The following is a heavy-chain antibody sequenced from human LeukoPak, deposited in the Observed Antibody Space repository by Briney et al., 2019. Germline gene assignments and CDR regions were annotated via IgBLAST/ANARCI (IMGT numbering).Heavy chain of an antibody. D-gene: IGHD3-22*01. Sequence: SETLSLTCTVAGDSMSRYYWSWIRQPAGKGLEWIGRIYTSGRTNYNPSLKSRITMSVDTSKNQFSLRLSSMTAADTAVYYCARAYDSSGYQDRGFAPWGQGTLVTVSS. CDR1: GDSMSRYY. V-gene: IGHV4-4*07. CDR3: ARAYDSSGYQDRGFAP. CDR2: IYTSGRT. J-gene: IGHJ5*02.